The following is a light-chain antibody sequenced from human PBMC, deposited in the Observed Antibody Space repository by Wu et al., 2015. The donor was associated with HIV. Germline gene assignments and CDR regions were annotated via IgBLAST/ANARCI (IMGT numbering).Light chain of an antibody. CDR3: QQYALTPIT. V-gene: IGKV3-20*01. CDR2: GAS. Sequence: EVVLTQSPDTLSLSPGERATLSCRASESVSSAYFAWYQQRAGQAPRLLIFGASTRATGIPDRFSGGGSGTDFALIINKVEPDDSAVLFCQQYALTPITFGPGTRVDIK. J-gene: IGKJ3*01. CDR1: ESVSSAY.